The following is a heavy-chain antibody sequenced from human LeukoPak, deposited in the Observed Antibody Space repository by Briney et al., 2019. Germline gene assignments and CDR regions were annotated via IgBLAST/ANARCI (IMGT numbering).Heavy chain of an antibody. V-gene: IGHV3-30*04. CDR3: ARDRGQWFDY. CDR1: GFTFSSYA. CDR2: ISYDGSNK. J-gene: IGHJ4*02. Sequence: GRSLRLSCAASGFTFSSYAMHWVRQAPGKGLEWVAVISYDGSNKYYADSVKGRFTISRDNSKNTLYLQMNSLRAEDTAVYYCARDRGQWFDYWGQGTLVTVSS. D-gene: IGHD6-19*01.